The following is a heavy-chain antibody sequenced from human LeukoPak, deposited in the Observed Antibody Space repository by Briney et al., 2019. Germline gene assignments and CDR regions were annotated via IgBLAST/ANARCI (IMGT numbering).Heavy chain of an antibody. J-gene: IGHJ6*02. V-gene: IGHV3-7*01. CDR3: AKDKKIGYSYGSQYYYYGMDV. CDR2: IKEDGSEK. D-gene: IGHD5-18*01. Sequence: GGSLRLSCAASGFTFSSYWMSWVRQAPGKGLEWVANIKEDGSEKSYVDSLKGRFTISRDNSKNTLYLQMNSLRAEDTAVYYCAKDKKIGYSYGSQYYYYGMDVWGQGTTVTVSS. CDR1: GFTFSSYW.